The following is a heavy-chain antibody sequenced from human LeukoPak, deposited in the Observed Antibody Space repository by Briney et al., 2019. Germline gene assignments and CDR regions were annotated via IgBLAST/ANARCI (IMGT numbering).Heavy chain of an antibody. Sequence: GASAKVSCKASGYTFTGYYMHWVRQAPGQGLEWMGWINPNSGGTNYAQKFQGRVTMTRDTSISTAYMELSRLRSDDTAVYYCARAMVRGVIISYYYYYYGMDVWGQGTTVTVSS. CDR2: INPNSGGT. CDR1: GYTFTGYY. D-gene: IGHD3-10*01. CDR3: ARAMVRGVIISYYYYYYGMDV. J-gene: IGHJ6*02. V-gene: IGHV1-2*02.